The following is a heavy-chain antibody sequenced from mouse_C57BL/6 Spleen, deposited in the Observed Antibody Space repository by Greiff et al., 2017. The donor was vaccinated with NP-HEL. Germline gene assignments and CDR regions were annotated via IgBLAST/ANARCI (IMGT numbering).Heavy chain of an antibody. CDR1: GFTFRSYT. J-gene: IGHJ2*01. D-gene: IGHD2-1*01. CDR2: ISSGGDYI. Sequence: EVMLVESGEGLVKPGGSLKLSCAASGFTFRSYTMSWVRQTPEKRLEWVAYISSGGDYIYYADTVKGRFTISRDNARNTLYLQMSSLKSEDTAMYYCTRVGLLYYGYLDYWGQGTTLTVSS. V-gene: IGHV5-9-1*02. CDR3: TRVGLLYYGYLDY.